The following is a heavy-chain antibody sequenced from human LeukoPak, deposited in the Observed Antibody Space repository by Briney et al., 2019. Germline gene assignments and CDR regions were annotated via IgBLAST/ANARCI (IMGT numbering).Heavy chain of an antibody. D-gene: IGHD3-10*01. CDR2: IKQDEGEK. J-gene: IGHJ4*02. Sequence: PGGSLRLSCAASGFTFSNYWMSWVRQAPGKGLEWVANIKQDEGEKYYVDSVKGRFTISRDNAKNSLYLQMHSLRAEDTAVYYCARDKEKGGSGSKFDYWGQGTLVTVSS. V-gene: IGHV3-7*01. CDR1: GFTFSNYW. CDR3: ARDKEKGGSGSKFDY.